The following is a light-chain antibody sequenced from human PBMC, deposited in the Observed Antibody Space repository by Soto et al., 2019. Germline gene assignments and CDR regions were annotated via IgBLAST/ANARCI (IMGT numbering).Light chain of an antibody. J-gene: IGKJ3*01. CDR1: QSVSSD. V-gene: IGKV3-15*01. CDR2: GAS. Sequence: EIVMTKSLATLSVSPVDRSTIYFTASQSVSSDFAWYQQKPGQAPRLLIYGASSRATGIPARFSGSGSGTEFTLTISSMQSEDCAVDYCQQYNNWPPTCGPGNKGDI. CDR3: QQYNNWPPT.